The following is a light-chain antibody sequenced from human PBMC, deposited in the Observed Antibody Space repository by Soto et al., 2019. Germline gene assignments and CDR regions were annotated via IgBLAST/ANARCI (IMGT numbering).Light chain of an antibody. CDR1: QSVSSN. Sequence: EIVLTQSPGTLSLSPGERVILSCRASQSVSSNLAWYQQKPGQAPRLLIYGASTRATGVPARFSGSGSGTEFTLTISSLQSGDFAVYYCQQYNNWPWTFGQGTKVEIK. J-gene: IGKJ1*01. CDR3: QQYNNWPWT. CDR2: GAS. V-gene: IGKV3-15*01.